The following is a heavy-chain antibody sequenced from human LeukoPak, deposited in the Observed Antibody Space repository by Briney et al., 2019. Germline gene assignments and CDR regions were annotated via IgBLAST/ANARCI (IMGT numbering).Heavy chain of an antibody. CDR3: ARGDSSGWAPDY. CDR2: ISYDVSSK. CDR1: GFAFSNLG. V-gene: IGHV3-30*03. J-gene: IGHJ4*02. Sequence: GGSLRLSCAASGFAFSNLGMHWVRQAPGKGPEWVSVISYDVSSKFYADSVKGRFTISRDNSKNTLYVQMNSLRGEDTAVYYCARGDSSGWAPDYWGQGILVTVSS. D-gene: IGHD6-19*01.